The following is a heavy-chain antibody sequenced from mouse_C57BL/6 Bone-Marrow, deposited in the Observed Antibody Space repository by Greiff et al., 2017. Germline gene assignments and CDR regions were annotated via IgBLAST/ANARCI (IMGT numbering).Heavy chain of an antibody. V-gene: IGHV1-64*01. D-gene: IGHD2-4*01. Sequence: QVQLQQPGAELVKPGASVKLSCKASGYTFTSYWMHWVKQRPGQGLEWIGMIHPNSGSTNYNEKFKSKATLTVNKSSSTAYMQLSSLTSEDSAVYYCALYYDYDRGDYWGQGTTRTVSS. J-gene: IGHJ2*01. CDR3: ALYYDYDRGDY. CDR2: IHPNSGST. CDR1: GYTFTSYW.